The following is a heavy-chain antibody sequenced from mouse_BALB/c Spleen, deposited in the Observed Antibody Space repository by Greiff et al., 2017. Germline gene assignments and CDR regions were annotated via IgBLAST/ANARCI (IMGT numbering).Heavy chain of an antibody. D-gene: IGHD1-2*01. J-gene: IGHJ2*01. CDR1: GFTFSSFG. Sequence: EVKVVESGGGLVQPGGSRKLSCAASGFTFSSFGMHWVRQAPEKGLEWVAYISSGSSTIYYADTVKGRFTISRDNPKNTLFLQMTSLRSEDTAMYYCAATAAYYFDYWGQGTTLTVSS. CDR3: AATAAYYFDY. V-gene: IGHV5-17*02. CDR2: ISSGSSTI.